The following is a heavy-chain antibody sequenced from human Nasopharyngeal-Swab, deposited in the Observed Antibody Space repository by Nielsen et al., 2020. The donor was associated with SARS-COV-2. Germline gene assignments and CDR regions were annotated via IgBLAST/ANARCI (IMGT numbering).Heavy chain of an antibody. J-gene: IGHJ5*02. D-gene: IGHD3-3*01. Sequence: SVKVSCKASGGTFSSYAISWVRQAPGQGLEWMGGIIPIFGTANYAQKFQGRVTIAADESTSTAYMELSSLRSEDTAVYYCARNPGYYDFWSGYPNWFDPWGQGTLVTVSP. CDR1: GGTFSSYA. V-gene: IGHV1-69*13. CDR2: IIPIFGTA. CDR3: ARNPGYYDFWSGYPNWFDP.